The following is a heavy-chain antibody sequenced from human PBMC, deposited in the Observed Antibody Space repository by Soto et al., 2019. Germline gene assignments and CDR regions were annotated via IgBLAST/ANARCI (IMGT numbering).Heavy chain of an antibody. J-gene: IGHJ4*02. CDR3: ARATDIVVVPAAMWLDY. CDR1: GGSIVGVGDC. Sequence: PSETLSLTCSVFGGSIVGVGDCWSWIRQHPGKGLEWIGYIYYSGSTYYNPSLKSRVTISVDTSKNQFSLKLSSVTAADTAVYYCARATDIVVVPAAMWLDYWGQGTLVTVS. CDR2: IYYSGST. D-gene: IGHD2-2*01. V-gene: IGHV4-31*02.